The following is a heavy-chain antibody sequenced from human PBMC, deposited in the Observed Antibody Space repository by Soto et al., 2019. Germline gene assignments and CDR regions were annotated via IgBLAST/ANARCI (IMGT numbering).Heavy chain of an antibody. Sequence: SETLSLTCTVSGGSISSYYWSWIRQPPGKGLEWIGCIYNSGTTNYNPSLKSRVTISVDTSKNQFSLKLSSVTAADTAVYYCGRGEVDRYNWDYGIDYWGQGTLVTVSS. J-gene: IGHJ4*02. CDR2: IYNSGTT. CDR3: GRGEVDRYNWDYGIDY. D-gene: IGHD1-7*01. CDR1: GGSISSYY. V-gene: IGHV4-59*01.